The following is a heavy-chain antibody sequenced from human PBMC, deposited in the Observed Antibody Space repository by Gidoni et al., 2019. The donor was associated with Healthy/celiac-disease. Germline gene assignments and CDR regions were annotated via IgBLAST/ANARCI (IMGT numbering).Heavy chain of an antibody. Sequence: QVQLVESGGGLVKPGGSLRLSCAASGFTFSDYYMSWIRQAPGKGLEWVSYISSSSSYTNYADSVKGRFTISRDNAKNSLYLKMNSLRAEDTAVYYCARRSSSGAFDIWGQGTMVTVSS. D-gene: IGHD6-6*01. J-gene: IGHJ3*02. CDR2: ISSSSSYT. V-gene: IGHV3-11*05. CDR3: ARRSSSGAFDI. CDR1: GFTFSDYY.